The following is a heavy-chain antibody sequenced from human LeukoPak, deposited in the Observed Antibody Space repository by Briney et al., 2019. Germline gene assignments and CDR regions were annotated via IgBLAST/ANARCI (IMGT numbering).Heavy chain of an antibody. CDR3: VAAYSSGWYWYFDY. Sequence: ASVKVSCKASGYTFTSYDINWVRQATGQGLEWMGWMNPNSGNTGYAQKFQGRVTMTRNTSISTAYMELSSLRSEDTAVYYCVAAYSSGWYWYFDYWGQGTLVTVSS. CDR2: MNPNSGNT. J-gene: IGHJ4*02. D-gene: IGHD6-19*01. CDR1: GYTFTSYD. V-gene: IGHV1-8*01.